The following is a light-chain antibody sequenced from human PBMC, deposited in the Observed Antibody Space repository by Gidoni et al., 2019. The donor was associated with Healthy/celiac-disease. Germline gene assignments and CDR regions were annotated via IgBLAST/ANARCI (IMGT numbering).Light chain of an antibody. V-gene: IGKV3-11*01. CDR2: DAS. CDR3: QQRSNWPPGFT. J-gene: IGKJ3*01. Sequence: EIVLTQSPATLSLSPGERATLSCSASQSVSSYLAWYQQKPGQAPRLLIYDASNRATGIPARFSGSGCGTDFTLTISSLGPEDFAVYYCQQRSNWPPGFTFGPGTKVDIK. CDR1: QSVSSY.